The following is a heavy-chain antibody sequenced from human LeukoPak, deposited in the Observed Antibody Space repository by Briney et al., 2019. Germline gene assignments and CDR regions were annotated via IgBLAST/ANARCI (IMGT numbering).Heavy chain of an antibody. V-gene: IGHV4-61*01. J-gene: IGHJ4*02. Sequence: SETLSLTCTVSGDSVSNGNYYWSWLRQRPGKALEWIGYIYYTGSTYYNPSLEGRVTISVDTSRNQFSVKLSSVTAADTAVYYRARSQNYYGSGDYWSQGTLVTVSS. CDR2: IYYTGST. D-gene: IGHD3-10*01. CDR1: GDSVSNGNYY. CDR3: ARSQNYYGSGDY.